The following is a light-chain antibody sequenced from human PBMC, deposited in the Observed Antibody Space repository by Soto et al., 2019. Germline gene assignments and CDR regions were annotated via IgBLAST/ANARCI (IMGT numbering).Light chain of an antibody. J-gene: IGKJ1*01. CDR1: QNVRTD. Sequence: EMVMTQSPATLSVSLGERATLSCRASQNVRTDLAWYQQKPGQAPRLLISDASIRATGVPARFSGSGSGTEFTLTISSLQSEDFAVYYCQQCDKWPPTFGQGTKVEIK. CDR3: QQCDKWPPT. V-gene: IGKV3-15*01. CDR2: DAS.